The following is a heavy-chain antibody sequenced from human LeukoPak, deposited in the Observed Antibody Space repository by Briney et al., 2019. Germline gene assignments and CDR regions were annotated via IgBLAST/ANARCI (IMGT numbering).Heavy chain of an antibody. Sequence: ASVKVSCKVSGYTLTELSMHWVRQAPGQGLEWMGWISAYNGNTNYAQKLQGRVTMTTDTSTSTAYMELRSLRSDDTAVYYCARDTTTVLDYWGQRTLVTVSS. V-gene: IGHV1-18*01. D-gene: IGHD4-11*01. CDR3: ARDTTTVLDY. CDR1: GYTLTELS. J-gene: IGHJ4*02. CDR2: ISAYNGNT.